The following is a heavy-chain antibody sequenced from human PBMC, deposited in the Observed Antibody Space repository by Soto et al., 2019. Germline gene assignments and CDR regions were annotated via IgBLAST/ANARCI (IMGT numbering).Heavy chain of an antibody. J-gene: IGHJ4*02. V-gene: IGHV1-69*01. CDR1: GGTFSSYS. CDR2: IIPIFGTA. D-gene: IGHD1-26*01. Sequence: QVQLVQSGAEVKKPGSSVKVSCKASGGTFSSYSINWVRQAPGQGLEWMGEIIPIFGTANYAQKFQGRVTITADESTSTAYMELSSLRSEVTAVYYCARDGGRHSGGIDYWGQGTLVNVSS. CDR3: ARDGGRHSGGIDY.